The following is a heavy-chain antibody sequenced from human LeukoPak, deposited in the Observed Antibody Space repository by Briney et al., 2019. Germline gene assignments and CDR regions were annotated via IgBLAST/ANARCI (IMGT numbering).Heavy chain of an antibody. D-gene: IGHD3-10*01. CDR3: ARDPLWGSGSYFSPNFDY. CDR1: GYTFTGYY. J-gene: IGHJ4*02. V-gene: IGHV1-2*02. Sequence: ASVKVSCKASGYTFTGYYMHWVRQAPGQGLEWMGWINPNSGGTNYAQKFQGRVTMTRDTSISTAYMGLSRLRSDDTAVYYCARDPLWGSGSYFSPNFDYWGQGTLVTVSS. CDR2: INPNSGGT.